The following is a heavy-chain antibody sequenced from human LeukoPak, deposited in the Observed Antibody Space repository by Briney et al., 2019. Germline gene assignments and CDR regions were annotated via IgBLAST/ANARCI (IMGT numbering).Heavy chain of an antibody. V-gene: IGHV4-4*02. CDR3: ARDVWS. Sequence: SGTLSLTCAVSGGSISTTNWWNWVRQPPGKGLEWIGEIYHTGSTNYNPSLKSRVTISDDKSKNQFSLRLTSVTAADTAVYYCARDVWSWGQGTLVTVSS. CDR2: IYHTGST. D-gene: IGHD2-8*02. J-gene: IGHJ5*02. CDR1: GGSISTTNW.